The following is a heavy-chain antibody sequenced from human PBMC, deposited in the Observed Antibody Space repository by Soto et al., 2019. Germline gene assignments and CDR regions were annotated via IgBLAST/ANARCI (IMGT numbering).Heavy chain of an antibody. CDR1: GGSFTSNNW. Sequence: SETLSLTCTVSGGSFTSNNWWTWVRQPPGQGLEWIGEIYRTGSTNYNPSLKSRVTISLDKSENQFSLKATSLTAADTAVYYCASRDPGTSVDYWGQGTLVTVSS. V-gene: IGHV4-4*02. J-gene: IGHJ4*02. D-gene: IGHD1-7*01. CDR3: ASRDPGTSVDY. CDR2: IYRTGST.